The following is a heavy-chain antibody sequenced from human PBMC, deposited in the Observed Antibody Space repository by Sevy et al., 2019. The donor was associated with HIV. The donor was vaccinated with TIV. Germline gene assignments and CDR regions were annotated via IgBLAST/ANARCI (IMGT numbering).Heavy chain of an antibody. D-gene: IGHD5-12*01. CDR1: GGTISSYA. J-gene: IGHJ4*02. CDR3: ARGARGYSGYDSYYFDY. Sequence: ASVKVSCKASGGTISSYAISWVREAPGQGLEWMGGIIPIFGTANYAQKFQGRVTITADDSTSTAYMELSSLRSEDTAVYYCARGARGYSGYDSYYFDYWGQGTLVTVSS. CDR2: IIPIFGTA. V-gene: IGHV1-69*13.